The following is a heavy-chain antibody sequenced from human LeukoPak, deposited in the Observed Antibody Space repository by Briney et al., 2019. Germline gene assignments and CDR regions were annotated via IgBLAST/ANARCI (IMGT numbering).Heavy chain of an antibody. V-gene: IGHV1-2*02. CDR1: GYTFTGYY. D-gene: IGHD6-13*01. Sequence: ASVKVSCKASGYTFTGYYMHWVRQAPGQGLEWMGWINPNSGGTNYAQKFQGRVTMTRDTSISTAYMELSRLRSDDTAVYYCARDPGIAAAGDLDYWGQGTLVTVSS. J-gene: IGHJ4*02. CDR3: ARDPGIAAAGDLDY. CDR2: INPNSGGT.